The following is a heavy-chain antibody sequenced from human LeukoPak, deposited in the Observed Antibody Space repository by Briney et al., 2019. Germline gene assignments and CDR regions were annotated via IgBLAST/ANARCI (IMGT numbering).Heavy chain of an antibody. V-gene: IGHV3-7*01. J-gene: IGHJ4*02. CDR3: ARDPVAAPYYDS. CDR2: INQDGSVK. D-gene: IGHD6-6*01. CDR1: GFTFSSYW. Sequence: GGSLRLSCAASGFTFSSYWMNWVRQAQGKGLEWVANINQDGSVKHFVDSVKGRFTISRDNAKNSVYLQMNSLRVEDTAVYYCARDPVAAPYYDSWGQGTMVTVYS.